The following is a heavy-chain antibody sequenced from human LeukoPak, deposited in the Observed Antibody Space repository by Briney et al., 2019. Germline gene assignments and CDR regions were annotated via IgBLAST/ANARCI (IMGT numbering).Heavy chain of an antibody. J-gene: IGHJ5*02. CDR2: INHRGSS. CDR1: GESFSAYF. V-gene: IGHV4-34*01. Sequence: SSETLSLTCAVYGESFSAYFWSWIRQAPGKPLEYIGEINHRGSSHYNPSLKTRVTLSVDTSKNQFSLRLTSVTAADTAVYFCARGSSFDGYCSAGACDAGYYDAWGQGTPVTVSS. D-gene: IGHD2-15*01. CDR3: ARGSSFDGYCSAGACDAGYYDA.